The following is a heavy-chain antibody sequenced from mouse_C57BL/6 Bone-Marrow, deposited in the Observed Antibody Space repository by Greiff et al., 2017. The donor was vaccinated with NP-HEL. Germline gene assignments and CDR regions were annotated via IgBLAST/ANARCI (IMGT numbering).Heavy chain of an antibody. CDR3: STTCYFDY. V-gene: IGHV14-4*01. J-gene: IGHJ2*01. CDR2: IDPENGDT. Sequence: VQLQQSGAELVRPGASVKLSCTASGFNIKDDYMHWVKQRPEQGLEWIGWIDPENGDTEYASKFQGKATITADTSSNTAYLQLSSLTSEDTAVYYCSTTCYFDYGGQGTTLTVSS. CDR1: GFNIKDDY.